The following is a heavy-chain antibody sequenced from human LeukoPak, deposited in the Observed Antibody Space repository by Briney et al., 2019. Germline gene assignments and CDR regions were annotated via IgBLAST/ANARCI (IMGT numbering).Heavy chain of an antibody. V-gene: IGHV3-21*01. CDR2: ISSSSSYI. Sequence: GGSLRLSCAASGFTFSSYSMNWVRQAPGKGLEWVSSISSSSSYIYYADSVKGRFTISRDNAKNSLYLQMNSLRAEDTAVYYCARAGGYYDFWSGGEGNYFDYWGQGTLVTVSS. CDR3: ARAGGYYDFWSGGEGNYFDY. D-gene: IGHD3-3*01. J-gene: IGHJ4*02. CDR1: GFTFSSYS.